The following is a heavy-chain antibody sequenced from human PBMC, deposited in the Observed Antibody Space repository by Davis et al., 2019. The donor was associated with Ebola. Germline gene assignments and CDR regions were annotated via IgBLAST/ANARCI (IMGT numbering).Heavy chain of an antibody. J-gene: IGHJ5*02. Sequence: ASVKVSCKASGYTFTSYGISWVRQAPGQGLEWMGWISAYNGNTNYAQKFQGRVTMTTDTSTSTAYMELRSLRSDDTAVYYCARDRKYYYGSGSSNWFDPWGQGTLVTVSS. D-gene: IGHD3-10*01. CDR1: GYTFTSYG. CDR3: ARDRKYYYGSGSSNWFDP. CDR2: ISAYNGNT. V-gene: IGHV1-18*04.